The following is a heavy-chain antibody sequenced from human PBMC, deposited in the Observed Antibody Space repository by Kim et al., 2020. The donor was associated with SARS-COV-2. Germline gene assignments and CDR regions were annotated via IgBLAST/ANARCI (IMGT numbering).Heavy chain of an antibody. V-gene: IGHV3-7*01. CDR3: AVDKPKRWLHPNIDY. CDR1: GFTFSSYW. J-gene: IGHJ4*02. CDR2: IKQDGSEK. Sequence: GGSLRLSCAASGFTFSSYWMSWVRQAPGKGLEWVANIKQDGSEKYYVDSVKGRFTISRDNAKNSLYLQMNSLRAEDTAVYYCAVDKPKRWLHPNIDYWGQGTLVTVSS. D-gene: IGHD5-12*01.